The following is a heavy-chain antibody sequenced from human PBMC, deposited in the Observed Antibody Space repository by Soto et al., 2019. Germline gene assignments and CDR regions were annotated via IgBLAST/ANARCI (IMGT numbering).Heavy chain of an antibody. Sequence: QVQLVESGGGVVQPGRSLRLSCAASGFTFSSYGMHWVRQAPGKGLEWVAVIWYDGSNKYYADSVKGRFTISRDNSKKTLNLQMNSLRAEDTAVYYWARDAWESSSCSWSVRGGGYCYYYGMDVWGQGTTVTVSS. V-gene: IGHV3-33*01. D-gene: IGHD6-13*01. J-gene: IGHJ6*02. CDR3: ARDAWESSSCSWSVRGGGYCYYYGMDV. CDR2: IWYDGSNK. CDR1: GFTFSSYG.